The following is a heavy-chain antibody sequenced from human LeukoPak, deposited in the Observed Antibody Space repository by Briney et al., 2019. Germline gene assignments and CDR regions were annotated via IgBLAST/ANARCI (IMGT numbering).Heavy chain of an antibody. D-gene: IGHD3-10*01. V-gene: IGHV1-69-2*01. CDR3: AISMVRGVIHPN. CDR1: GYTFTDYY. J-gene: IGHJ4*02. CDR2: VYPEDGET. Sequence: GATVKISCKVSGYTFTDYYMQWVPQAPGKGIEWMGLVYPEDGETIYAENFQGRVTITSDTSTDTAYMELSSLRSEYTAVYYCAISMVRGVIHPNWGQGTLVTVSS.